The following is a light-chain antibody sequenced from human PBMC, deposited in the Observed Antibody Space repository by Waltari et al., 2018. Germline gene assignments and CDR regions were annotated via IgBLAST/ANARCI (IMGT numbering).Light chain of an antibody. CDR3: QVWDSGDDHVV. CDR1: SIGSRS. J-gene: IGLJ2*01. CDR2: YDN. V-gene: IGLV3-21*04. Sequence: SYALTQPPSVSVAPGKTARITCGGNSIGSRSVHRYQQKPGQAPVLVIHYDNDRPSGIPERISGSKSGNTATLTISRVEAGDEADYYCQVWDSGDDHVVFGGGTKLTVL.